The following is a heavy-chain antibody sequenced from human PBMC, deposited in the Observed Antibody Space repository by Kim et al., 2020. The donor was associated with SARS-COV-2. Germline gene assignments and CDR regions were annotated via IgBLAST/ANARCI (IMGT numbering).Heavy chain of an antibody. CDR1: GGSFSGYY. D-gene: IGHD3-3*01. Sequence: SETLSLTFAVYGGSFSGYYWSWIRQPPGKGLEWIGEINHSGSTNYNPSLKSRVTISVDTSKNQFSLKLSSVTAADTAVYYCARGGVRSGYYHRRPFDYWGQGTLVTVYS. V-gene: IGHV4-34*01. J-gene: IGHJ4*02. CDR2: INHSGST. CDR3: ARGGVRSGYYHRRPFDY.